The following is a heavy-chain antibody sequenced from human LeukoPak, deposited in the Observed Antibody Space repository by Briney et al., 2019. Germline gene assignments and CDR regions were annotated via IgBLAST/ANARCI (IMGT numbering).Heavy chain of an antibody. CDR1: GFTFSDYY. CDR2: ISNSGSTI. Sequence: PGGSLRLSCAASGFTFSDYYMTWIRQAPGKGLEWVSYISNSGSTIYYADSVKGRFTISRDNGKNSLYLQMNSLRAEDTAVYYCAREHTSGIYYIDYWGQGTLVTVSS. V-gene: IGHV3-11*01. J-gene: IGHJ4*02. CDR3: AREHTSGIYYIDY. D-gene: IGHD1-26*01.